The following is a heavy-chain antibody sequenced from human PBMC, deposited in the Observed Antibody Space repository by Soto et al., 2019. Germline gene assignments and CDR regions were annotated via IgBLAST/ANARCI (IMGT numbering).Heavy chain of an antibody. CDR2: IKSKTDGGTT. CDR1: GFTFSNAW. V-gene: IGHV3-15*07. J-gene: IGHJ4*02. Sequence: EVQLVESGGGLVKPGGSLRLSCAASGFTFSNAWMNWVRQAPGKGLEWVGRIKSKTDGGTTDYAAPVKGRFTISRDDSKNTMYLQMNSLKTEDTAVYYCTTGGYDFWSGYTYYFDYWGQGTLVTVSS. D-gene: IGHD3-3*01. CDR3: TTGGYDFWSGYTYYFDY.